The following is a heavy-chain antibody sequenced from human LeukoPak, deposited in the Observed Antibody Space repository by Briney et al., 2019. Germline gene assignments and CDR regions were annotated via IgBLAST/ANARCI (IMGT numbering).Heavy chain of an antibody. CDR2: IYTRGTT. V-gene: IGHV4-61*09. CDR3: ARVYTVMGATTVDHYHYYMDV. CDR1: GGSIRSGSYY. D-gene: IGHD5-18*01. Sequence: SETLSLTCTVSGGSIRSGSYYWSWIRQPAGKGLEWIGHIYTRGTTNYNPSVKSRVTVSLDTSKNQIPLKLSSVTAADTAISYCARVYTVMGATTVDHYHYYMDVWGKGTTVTVSS. J-gene: IGHJ6*03.